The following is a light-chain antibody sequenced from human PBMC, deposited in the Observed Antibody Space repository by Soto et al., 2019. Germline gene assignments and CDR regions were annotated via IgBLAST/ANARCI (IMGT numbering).Light chain of an antibody. CDR2: DVS. CDR1: SSDVGGYNY. Sequence: QSVLTQPASVSGSPGQSITISCSGTSSDVGGYNYVFWYQHHPGKAPKLMIYDVSNRPSGVSNRFSGSKSGNTASLTISGLQAEDEADYYCRSYTSSSTYVFGTGNKVTV. CDR3: RSYTSSSTYV. J-gene: IGLJ1*01. V-gene: IGLV2-14*03.